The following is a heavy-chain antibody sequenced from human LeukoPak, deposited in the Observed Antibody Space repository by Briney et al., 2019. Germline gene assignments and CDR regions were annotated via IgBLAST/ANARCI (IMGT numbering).Heavy chain of an antibody. CDR2: VNQDGSEE. D-gene: IGHD5-12*01. V-gene: IGHV3-7*01. CDR1: GFTFSNYW. CDR3: VRDGGVSGYDLLDY. J-gene: IGHJ4*02. Sequence: GGSLRLSCAASGFTFSNYWMTWVRQAPGKGLEWVAHVNQDGSEEHYMDSVKARFTISRDNAKNSLSLQMNSLRAEDTAVYYCVRDGGVSGYDLLDYWGQGTLVTVSS.